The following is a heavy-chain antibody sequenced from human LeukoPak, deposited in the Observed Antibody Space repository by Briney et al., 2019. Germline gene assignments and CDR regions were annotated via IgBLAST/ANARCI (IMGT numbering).Heavy chain of an antibody. CDR3: ARSSSWSLNWFDP. CDR1: GGSISSGSYY. CDR2: IYTSGST. Sequence: SETLSLTCTVSGGSISSGSYYWRWIRQPAGKGLEWIGRIYTSGSTNYNPSLKSRVTISVDTSKNQFSLKLSSVTAADTAVYYCARSSSWSLNWFDPWGQGTLVTVSS. J-gene: IGHJ5*02. D-gene: IGHD6-13*01. V-gene: IGHV4-61*02.